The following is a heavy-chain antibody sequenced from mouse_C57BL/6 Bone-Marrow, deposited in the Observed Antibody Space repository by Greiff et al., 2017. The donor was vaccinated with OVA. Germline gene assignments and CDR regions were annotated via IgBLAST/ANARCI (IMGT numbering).Heavy chain of an antibody. CDR2: IRNKANGYTT. CDR1: GFTFTDYY. Sequence: EVQLVESGGGLVQPGGSLSLSCAASGFTFTDYYMSWVRQPPGKALEWLGFIRNKANGYTTEYSASVKGRFTISRDNSQSILYLQMNALRAEDSATYYCARYDGSTAWFAYWGQGTLVTVAA. D-gene: IGHD1-1*01. J-gene: IGHJ3*01. V-gene: IGHV7-3*01. CDR3: ARYDGSTAWFAY.